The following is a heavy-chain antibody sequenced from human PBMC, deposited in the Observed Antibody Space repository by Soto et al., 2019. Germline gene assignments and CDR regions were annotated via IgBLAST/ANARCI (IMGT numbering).Heavy chain of an antibody. J-gene: IGHJ5*02. CDR3: AREGGNLNWFDP. CDR1: GFTFSSYS. V-gene: IGHV3-48*02. Sequence: EVQLVESGGGLVQPGGSLRLSCAASGFTFSSYSMNWVRQAPGKGLEWVSYISSSSSTIYYAAFVKGRFNISRDNAKNSLYLQMNSLRDEDTAVYYCAREGGNLNWFDPWGQGTLVTVSS. CDR2: ISSSSSTI. D-gene: IGHD1-26*01.